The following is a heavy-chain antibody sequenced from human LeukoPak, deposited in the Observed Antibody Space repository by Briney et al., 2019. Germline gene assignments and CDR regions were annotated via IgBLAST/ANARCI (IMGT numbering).Heavy chain of an antibody. D-gene: IGHD1-14*01. CDR3: ARVRLQPRTLLDDAFDI. J-gene: IGHJ3*02. CDR1: GFTFSGFA. CDR2: ISRSGEST. Sequence: GGSLRLSCAASGFTFSGFAMSWIRQAPGKGLEWVSSISRSGESTFYADSVKGRFTISRDNSKNTLYLQMNSLRAEDTAVYYCARVRLQPRTLLDDAFDIWGQGTMVTVSS. V-gene: IGHV3-23*01.